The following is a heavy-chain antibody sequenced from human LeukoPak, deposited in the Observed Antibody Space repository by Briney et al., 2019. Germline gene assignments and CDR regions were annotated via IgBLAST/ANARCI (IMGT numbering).Heavy chain of an antibody. CDR2: TYYRSKWSN. CDR3: ARGGTGYCTSSNCYFDY. D-gene: IGHD2-2*01. CDR1: GDSVSSNSAA. J-gene: IGHJ4*02. Sequence: QTLSLTCAISGDSVSSNSAAWNWIRQSPSRGLEWLGRTYYRSKWSNEYAVSVKSRITTNPDTSKNQFSLQLNSVTPEHTAVYYCARGGTGYCTSSNCYFDYWGPGIHVTVSS. V-gene: IGHV6-1*01.